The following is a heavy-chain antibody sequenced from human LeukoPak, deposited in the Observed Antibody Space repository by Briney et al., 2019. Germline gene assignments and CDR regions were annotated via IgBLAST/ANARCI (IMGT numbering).Heavy chain of an antibody. CDR2: INPDGSRE. D-gene: IGHD6-13*01. J-gene: IGHJ4*02. V-gene: IGHV3-7*03. CDR1: GFTFSTFW. Sequence: GGSLRLSCVTPGFTFSTFWMNWVRQAPGKGLEWVANINPDGSRERSVDSVKGRITISRDNAKNALYLQMSSLRAEDTAVYYCAFPGIAAAGRGLGFDYWGQGTLVTVSS. CDR3: AFPGIAAAGRGLGFDY.